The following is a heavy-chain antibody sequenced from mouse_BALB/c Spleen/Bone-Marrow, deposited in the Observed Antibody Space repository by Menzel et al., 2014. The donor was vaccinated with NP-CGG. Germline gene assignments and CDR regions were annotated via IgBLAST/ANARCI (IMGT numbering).Heavy chain of an antibody. CDR2: INPANGNT. D-gene: IGHD1-3*01. J-gene: IGHJ3*01. V-gene: IGHV14-3*02. CDR1: GFNIKDTY. CDR3: ARNGNNYDWFDY. Sequence: EVQLQQSGAELVKPGASVKLSCTASGFNIKDTYMHWVKQRPEQGLEWIGRINPANGNTKYDPKFQGKATITADTSSNNASLQLISLTSEDTAVYYCARNGNNYDWFDYWGQGTMVTVSA.